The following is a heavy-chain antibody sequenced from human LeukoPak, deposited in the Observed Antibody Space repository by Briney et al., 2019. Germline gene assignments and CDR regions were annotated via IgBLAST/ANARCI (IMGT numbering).Heavy chain of an antibody. V-gene: IGHV3-7*01. D-gene: IGHD1-7*01. CDR2: IKQDGSEK. Sequence: PGGSLRLSCAASGFTLSSYWMSWVRQAPGKGLEWVANIKQDGSEKYYVDSVKGRFTISRDNAKNSLYLQMNSLRAEDTAVYYCARGAPYNWNYGFDYWGQGTLVTVSS. CDR1: GFTLSSYW. J-gene: IGHJ4*02. CDR3: ARGAPYNWNYGFDY.